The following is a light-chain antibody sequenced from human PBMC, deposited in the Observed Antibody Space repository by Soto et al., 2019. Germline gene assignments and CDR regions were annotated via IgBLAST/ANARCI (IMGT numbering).Light chain of an antibody. J-gene: IGKJ1*01. CDR3: QQYNSYPWT. CDR1: QSINSW. V-gene: IGKV1-5*01. Sequence: DIQMPQSPSTLSASVGDRVTITCRASQSINSWLAWYQQKPGKAPKLLIYDASSLESGAPSRFSGSGSGTEFTLTVSSLQPDDFAAYYCQQYNSYPWTFGQGTKVDIK. CDR2: DAS.